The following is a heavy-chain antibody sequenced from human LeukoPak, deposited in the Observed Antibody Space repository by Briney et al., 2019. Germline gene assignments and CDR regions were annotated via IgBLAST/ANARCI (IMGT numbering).Heavy chain of an antibody. V-gene: IGHV3-23*01. J-gene: IGHJ6*02. CDR1: GFSFSRYA. CDR2: ISDSDGRT. D-gene: IGHD3-16*01. CDR3: ARDGAYYYGMDV. Sequence: GGSLRLSCVASGFSFSRYAMNWVRQAPGRGLEWVSSISDSDGRTYYADSVKGRFTISRDNSKNTLYLQMNSLRAEDTAVYYCARDGAYYYGMDVWGQGTTVTVSS.